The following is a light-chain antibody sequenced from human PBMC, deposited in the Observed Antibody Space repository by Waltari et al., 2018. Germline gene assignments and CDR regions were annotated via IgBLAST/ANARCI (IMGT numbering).Light chain of an antibody. CDR1: QDITNC. V-gene: IGKV1-33*01. J-gene: IGKJ3*01. CDR3: QQYDVLQYT. CDR2: DAS. Sequence: DIQMTQSPSSLSASVGDRVTITCQASQDITNCLNWYQQKPGQAPKLLIYDASNLKTGGPSRFSGRGFGTDFTFTISSLQPEDVATYYCQQYDVLQYTFGPGTKVNLK.